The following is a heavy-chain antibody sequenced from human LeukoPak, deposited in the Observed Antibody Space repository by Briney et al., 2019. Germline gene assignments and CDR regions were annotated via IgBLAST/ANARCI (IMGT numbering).Heavy chain of an antibody. CDR1: GYTFTDYY. D-gene: IGHD2-21*01. V-gene: IGHV1-2*06. J-gene: IGHJ3*02. Sequence: ASVKVSCKASGYTFTDYYIHWVRQAPGQGLEWMGRINPNSGGTNFAQKFQGRVTMTRDTSVSTAYMELTRLRSDDTAVYYCARDKAPYLIDIWGQGTMVTVSS. CDR3: ARDKAPYLIDI. CDR2: INPNSGGT.